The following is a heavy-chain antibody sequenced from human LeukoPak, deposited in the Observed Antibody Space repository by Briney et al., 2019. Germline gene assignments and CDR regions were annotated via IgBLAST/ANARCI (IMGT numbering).Heavy chain of an antibody. D-gene: IGHD5-24*01. V-gene: IGHV4-61*05. CDR2: IYNSGST. CDR3: ARVEASYDAFDI. Sequence: SETLSLTCTVSGGSISSSSYYWGWIRQPPGKGLEWIGYIYNSGSTNYNPSLKSRVTISVDTSKNQFSLKLTSVTAADTAVYYCARVEASYDAFDIWGQGTMVTVSS. J-gene: IGHJ3*02. CDR1: GGSISSSSYY.